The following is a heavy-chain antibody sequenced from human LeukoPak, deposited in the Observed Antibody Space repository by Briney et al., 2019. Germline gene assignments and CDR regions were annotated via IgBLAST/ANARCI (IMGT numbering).Heavy chain of an antibody. CDR1: GFTFSNYW. J-gene: IGHJ4*02. CDR3: TRDEA. Sequence: GGSLRLSCEGSGFTFSNYWMSWVRQAPGKGLEWVANIKEDGSEKYYVDSVKGRFTISKDNAKNSLYLQMNSLRAEDTAVYYCTRDEAWGQGTLVTVSS. V-gene: IGHV3-7*01. CDR2: IKEDGSEK.